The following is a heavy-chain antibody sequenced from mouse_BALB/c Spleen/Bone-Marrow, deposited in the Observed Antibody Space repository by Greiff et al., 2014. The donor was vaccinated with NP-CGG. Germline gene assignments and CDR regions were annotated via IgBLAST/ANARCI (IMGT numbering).Heavy chain of an antibody. CDR1: GYTFTXYY. CDR3: ARDTMDY. J-gene: IGHJ4*01. Sequence: QLQQSGPELVKPGASVRISCKASGYTFTXYYIHWVKQXXGQGLEWLGWIYPGNVNTKYNEKFKGKATLTADKSSSTAYMQLSSLTSEDSAVYFCARDTMDYWGQGTSVTVSS. V-gene: IGHV1S56*01. CDR2: IYPGNVNT.